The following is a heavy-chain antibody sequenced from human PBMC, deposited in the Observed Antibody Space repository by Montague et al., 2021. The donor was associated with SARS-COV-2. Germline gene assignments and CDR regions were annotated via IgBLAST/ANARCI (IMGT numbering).Heavy chain of an antibody. CDR3: VRAAGHDFWSDYYLNWFDP. J-gene: IGHJ5*02. CDR1: GYRFTSFG. CDR2: ISTYNGLT. D-gene: IGHD3-3*01. V-gene: IGHV1-18*01. Sequence: SVKVSCKASGYRFTSFGLALLRQAPVQGPEWMGWISTYNGLTRYSQKFQGKVTMTRDTSTATGYIELKFLILDDTAMYYCVRAAGHDFWSDYYLNWFDPWGQGTLVTVSS.